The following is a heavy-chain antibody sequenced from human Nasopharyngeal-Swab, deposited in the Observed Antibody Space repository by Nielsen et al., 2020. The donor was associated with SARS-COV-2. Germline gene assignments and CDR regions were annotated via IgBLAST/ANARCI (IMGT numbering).Heavy chain of an antibody. CDR2: MNPNSGNT. D-gene: IGHD3-3*01. Sequence: WVGQAPGQGLEGMGWMNPNSGNTGYAQKFQGRVTMTRNTSISTAYMELSSLRSEDTAVYYCASRYYDFWSGYPSAFDIWGQGTMVTVSS. V-gene: IGHV1-8*01. CDR3: ASRYYDFWSGYPSAFDI. J-gene: IGHJ3*02.